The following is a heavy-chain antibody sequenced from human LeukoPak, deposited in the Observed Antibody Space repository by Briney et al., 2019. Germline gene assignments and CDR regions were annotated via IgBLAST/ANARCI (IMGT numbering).Heavy chain of an antibody. CDR2: IYYSGST. V-gene: IGHV4-59*08. CDR3: ARGSYSFDY. Sequence: PSESLSVTCMVSGGSISSYYWSWLRQPPGRGLDWMGYIYYSGSTNYNPSLKSRVTISIDTSKNQFSLKLSSVTAADTAVYYCARGSYSFDYWGQGTLVTVSS. J-gene: IGHJ4*02. CDR1: GGSISSYY. D-gene: IGHD1-26*01.